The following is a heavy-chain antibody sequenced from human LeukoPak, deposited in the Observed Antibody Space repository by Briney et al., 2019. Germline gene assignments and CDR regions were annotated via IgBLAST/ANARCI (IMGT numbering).Heavy chain of an antibody. J-gene: IGHJ4*02. CDR3: ARASGDDSSGYYYFDY. CDR1: GFTFSSYW. CDR2: IKQDGSEK. D-gene: IGHD3-22*01. V-gene: IGHV3-7*03. Sequence: GGSLRLSCAASGFTFSSYWMSWVRQAPGKGLEWVANIKQDGSEKYYVDSVKGRFTISRDNAKNSLYLQMNSLRAEDTAVYYCARASGDDSSGYYYFDYWGQGTLVTVSS.